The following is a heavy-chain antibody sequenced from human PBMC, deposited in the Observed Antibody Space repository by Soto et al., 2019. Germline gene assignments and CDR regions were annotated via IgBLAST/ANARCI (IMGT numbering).Heavy chain of an antibody. CDR3: ASRFWSGYPRWGGGPLGFDP. CDR2: IIPIFGTA. Sequence: SVKVSCKGSGGTFRSYAISWVRQAPGQGLEWMGGIIPIFGTANYAQKFQGRVTITADKSTSTAYMELSSLRSGDTAVYYCASRFWSGYPRWGGGPLGFDPWGQGALVTVSS. V-gene: IGHV1-69*06. J-gene: IGHJ5*02. D-gene: IGHD3-3*01. CDR1: GGTFRSYA.